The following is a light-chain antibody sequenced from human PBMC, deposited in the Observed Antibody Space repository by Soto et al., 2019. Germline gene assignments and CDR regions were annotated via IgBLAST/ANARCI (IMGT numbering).Light chain of an antibody. J-gene: IGKJ2*01. CDR1: QSISSY. V-gene: IGKV1-39*01. CDR2: AAS. Sequence: DIQMTQSPSSLSASVGDRVTITCRASQSISSYLNWYQQKPGKAPKLLIYAASSLQSGVPSRFSGSGSGTDFTLTISSLQPEDFATYYCQQSYSTPQVTFGQGNKLEIK. CDR3: QQSYSTPQVT.